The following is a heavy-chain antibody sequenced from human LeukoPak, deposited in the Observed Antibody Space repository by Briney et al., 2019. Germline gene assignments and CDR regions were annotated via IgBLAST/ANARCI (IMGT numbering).Heavy chain of an antibody. Sequence: PGGSLRLSCAGSGFTFSTYAMSWVRQAPGKGLEWVSGISGSGVSTYYADSVKGRFTISRDNSKNTLSLQMNSLRAEDTAVYYCAKGSYGVHRPYFDYWGQGTLVTVSS. CDR1: GFTFSTYA. J-gene: IGHJ4*02. D-gene: IGHD4-17*01. CDR2: ISGSGVST. CDR3: AKGSYGVHRPYFDY. V-gene: IGHV3-23*01.